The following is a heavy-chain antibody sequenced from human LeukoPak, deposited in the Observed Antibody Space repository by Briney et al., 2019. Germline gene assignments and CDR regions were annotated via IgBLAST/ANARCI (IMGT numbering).Heavy chain of an antibody. Sequence: ASVKVSCKASGYAFTSYGISWVRQAPGQGLERMGIINPSGGSTSYAQKFQGRVTMTRDTSTSTVYMELSSLRSEDTAVYYCARAEMATTTYYYYYSMDVWGKGTTVTISS. V-gene: IGHV1-46*01. CDR1: GYAFTSYG. D-gene: IGHD5-24*01. J-gene: IGHJ6*03. CDR2: INPSGGST. CDR3: ARAEMATTTYYYYYSMDV.